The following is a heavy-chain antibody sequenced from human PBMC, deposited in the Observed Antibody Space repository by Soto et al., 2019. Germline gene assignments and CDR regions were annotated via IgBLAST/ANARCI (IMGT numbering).Heavy chain of an antibody. CDR2: INHSGST. CDR1: GGSFSGYY. Sequence: SETLSLTCAVYGGSFSGYYWSWIRQPPGKGLEWIGEINHSGSTNYNPSLKSRVTISVDTSKNQFSLKLSSVTAADTAVYYCARVPRRTVIRGDAFDIWGQGTMVTVSS. D-gene: IGHD4-17*01. J-gene: IGHJ3*02. V-gene: IGHV4-34*01. CDR3: ARVPRRTVIRGDAFDI.